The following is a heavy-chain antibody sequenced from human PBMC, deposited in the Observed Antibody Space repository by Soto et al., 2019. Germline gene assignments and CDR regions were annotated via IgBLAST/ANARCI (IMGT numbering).Heavy chain of an antibody. CDR2: ISYDGSNK. CDR1: AFTLSSFA. V-gene: IGHV3-30*18. D-gene: IGHD3-3*01. Sequence: QVQLEQSGGGVVQPGRSLRLSCTSSAFTLSSFAMHWVRQAPGKGLEWVAVISYDGSNKYYGDSVKGRFTISRDNSKNTLYLQMSSLRVEDTAVYYCAKDFWSGFPQYYFDYWGQGTLVTLSS. J-gene: IGHJ4*02. CDR3: AKDFWSGFPQYYFDY.